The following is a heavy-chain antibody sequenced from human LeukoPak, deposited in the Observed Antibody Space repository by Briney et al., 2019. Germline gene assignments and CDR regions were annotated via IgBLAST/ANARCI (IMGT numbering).Heavy chain of an antibody. CDR3: ARIETYYYDSSGYFTFDY. Sequence: PSETLSLTCGVSGGSITSTNYWSWVRQPPGKGLEWIGEIYHSGSTNYNPSLKSRVTISVDKSKNQFSLKLSSVTAADTAVYYCARIETYYYDSSGYFTFDYWGQGTLFTVSS. J-gene: IGHJ4*02. CDR2: IYHSGST. CDR1: GGSITSTNY. V-gene: IGHV4-4*02. D-gene: IGHD3-22*01.